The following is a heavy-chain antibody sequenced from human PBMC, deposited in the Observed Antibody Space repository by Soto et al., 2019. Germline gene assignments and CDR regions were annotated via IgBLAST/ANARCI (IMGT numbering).Heavy chain of an antibody. V-gene: IGHV3-23*01. J-gene: IGHJ4*02. Sequence: PGGSLRLSCVASGFTFNKHALALFRHAPVKGLEWVSAISGSGSSTYDSDSVKGRFTIPRDNSNNTLYLQMNSLRAEDTAIYYCARTPGVITVISAFDHWGQGTPVTVSS. D-gene: IGHD3-22*01. CDR3: ARTPGVITVISAFDH. CDR2: ISGSGSST. CDR1: GFTFNKHA.